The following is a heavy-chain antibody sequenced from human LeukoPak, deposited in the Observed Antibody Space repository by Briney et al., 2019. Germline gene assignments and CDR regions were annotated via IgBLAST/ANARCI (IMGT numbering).Heavy chain of an antibody. J-gene: IGHJ4*02. CDR1: GFTFSSYA. CDR2: ISGSGGST. Sequence: GGSLRLSCAASGFTFSSYAMSRVRQAPGKGLEWVSAISGSGGSTYYADSVKGRFTISRDNSKNTLYLQMNSLRAEDTAVYYCARSDTDLLWFDYWGQGTLVTVSS. D-gene: IGHD3-10*01. CDR3: ARSDTDLLWFDY. V-gene: IGHV3-23*01.